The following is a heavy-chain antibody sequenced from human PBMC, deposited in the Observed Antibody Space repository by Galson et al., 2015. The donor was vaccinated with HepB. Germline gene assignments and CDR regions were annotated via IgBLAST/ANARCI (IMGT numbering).Heavy chain of an antibody. Sequence: SLRLSCAASGFTFSSYSMNWVRQAPGKGLEWVSSISGDSRYIYYADSVKGRFTMSRDNAKNSVFLQMNSLRAEDTAVYYCATSPGDHWSGHNYYFDYWGQGTLVTVSS. CDR2: ISGDSRYI. CDR1: GFTFSSYS. D-gene: IGHD3-3*01. CDR3: ATSPGDHWSGHNYYFDY. J-gene: IGHJ4*02. V-gene: IGHV3-21*03.